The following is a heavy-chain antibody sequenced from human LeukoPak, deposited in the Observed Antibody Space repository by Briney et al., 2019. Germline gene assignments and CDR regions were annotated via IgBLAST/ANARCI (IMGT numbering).Heavy chain of an antibody. CDR2: IYYSGST. J-gene: IGHJ4*02. CDR1: GGSISSYY. D-gene: IGHD6-19*01. CDR3: ARLSRTVALDY. Sequence: PSETLSLTCTVSGGSISSYYWSWILQPPGKGLEWIGYIYYSGSTNYNPSLKSRVTISVDTSKNQFSLKLSSVTAADTAVYYCARLSRTVALDYWGQGTLVTVSS. V-gene: IGHV4-59*08.